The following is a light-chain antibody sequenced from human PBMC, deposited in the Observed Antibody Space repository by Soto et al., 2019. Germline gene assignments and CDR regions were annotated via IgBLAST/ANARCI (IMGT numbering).Light chain of an antibody. V-gene: IGLV2-14*01. Sequence: QSVLTPPASVYGSPGQSITISCTGTSSDVGGYNYVSWYQQHPGKAPKLMIYDVSNRPSGVSNRFSGSKSGNTASLTISGLQAKDEADYYCSSYTSSSTPLIFGTGTKVTVL. CDR1: SSDVGGYNY. CDR3: SSYTSSSTPLI. J-gene: IGLJ1*01. CDR2: DVS.